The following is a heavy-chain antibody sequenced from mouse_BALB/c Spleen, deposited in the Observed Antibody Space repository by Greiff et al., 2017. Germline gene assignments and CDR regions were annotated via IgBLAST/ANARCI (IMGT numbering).Heavy chain of an antibody. V-gene: IGHV5-6-5*01. D-gene: IGHD1-1*01. Sequence: EVKLMESGGGLVKPGGSLKLSCAVSGFTFSSYAMSWVRQTPEKRLEWVASISSGGSTYYPDSVKGRFTISRDNARNFLYLQMSSLRSEDTAMYYCATYYGSSPWLAYWGQGTLVTVSA. CDR2: ISSGGST. J-gene: IGHJ3*01. CDR1: GFTFSSYA. CDR3: ATYYGSSPWLAY.